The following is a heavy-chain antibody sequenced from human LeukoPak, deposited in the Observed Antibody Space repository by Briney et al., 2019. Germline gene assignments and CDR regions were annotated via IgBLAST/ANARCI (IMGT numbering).Heavy chain of an antibody. D-gene: IGHD2-15*01. Sequence: GGSLRLSCAASGFTFSNAWMSWVRQAPGKGLEWVGRIKSKTDGGTTDYAAPVKGRFTISRDDSKNTLYLQMNSLKTEDTAVYYCTTDGEEDDCSGGSCYSISYYYYYMDVWGKGTTVTVSS. CDR3: TTDGEEDDCSGGSCYSISYYYYYMDV. CDR1: GFTFSNAW. J-gene: IGHJ6*03. CDR2: IKSKTDGGTT. V-gene: IGHV3-15*01.